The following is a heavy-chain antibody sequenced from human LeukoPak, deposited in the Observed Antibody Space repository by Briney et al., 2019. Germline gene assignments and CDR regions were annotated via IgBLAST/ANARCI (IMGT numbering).Heavy chain of an antibody. CDR3: ARDRHQLTSRTTGYNWFDL. J-gene: IGHJ5*02. V-gene: IGHV4-59*01. CDR1: GGSISSFH. Sequence: SETLSLTCDVSGGSISSFHWSWIRHPPGKGLEWMLSFYSNGRTNYNPSLKSRVTTSVDTSKNQFSLTLTSVTAADTAFYYCARDRHQLTSRTTGYNWFDLWGPGTLVTVSS. CDR2: FYSNGRT. D-gene: IGHD1-1*01.